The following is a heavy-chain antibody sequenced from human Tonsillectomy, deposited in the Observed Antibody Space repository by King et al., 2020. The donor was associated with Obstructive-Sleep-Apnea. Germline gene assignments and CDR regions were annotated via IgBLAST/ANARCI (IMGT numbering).Heavy chain of an antibody. Sequence: QLVQSGAEVKKPGASVKVSCKASGYTFTSYYMHWVRQAPGQGLEWMGIINPSGGSTSYAQKFQGRVTMTRDTSTSTVYMELSSLRSEDTAVYYCARDSPGYSSSWYGSLYFDYWGQGTLVTVSS. CDR1: GYTFTSYY. D-gene: IGHD6-13*01. CDR2: INPSGGST. J-gene: IGHJ4*02. CDR3: ARDSPGYSSSWYGSLYFDY. V-gene: IGHV1-46*01.